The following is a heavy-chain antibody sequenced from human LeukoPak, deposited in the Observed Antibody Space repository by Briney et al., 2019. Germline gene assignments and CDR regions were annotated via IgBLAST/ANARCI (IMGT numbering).Heavy chain of an antibody. V-gene: IGHV5-51*01. J-gene: IGHJ4*02. CDR2: IYPGDSDT. CDR3: GRHSRPGIAAAGIDY. D-gene: IGHD6-13*01. Sequence: KGGESLKISCKGSGYSFTTYWIGWVRQMPGKGLEWMGIIYPGDSDTRYSPSFQGQVTISADKSISTAYLQWSSLKASDTAMYYCGRHSRPGIAAAGIDYWGQGTLVTVSS. CDR1: GYSFTTYW.